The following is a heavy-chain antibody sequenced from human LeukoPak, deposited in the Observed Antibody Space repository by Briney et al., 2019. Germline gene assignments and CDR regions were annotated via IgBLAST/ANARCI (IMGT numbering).Heavy chain of an antibody. D-gene: IGHD5-24*01. Sequence: GGSLRLSFEASVFTFITYWMSWVRQAPGKGLEWVANIKEDGSDKNYVDSVRGRFTISRDNAKNSLYLQMNSLRVEDTAVYYCARDGWRAINYWGQGTLVTVS. CDR1: VFTFITYW. V-gene: IGHV3-7*01. CDR2: IKEDGSDK. CDR3: ARDGWRAINY. J-gene: IGHJ4*02.